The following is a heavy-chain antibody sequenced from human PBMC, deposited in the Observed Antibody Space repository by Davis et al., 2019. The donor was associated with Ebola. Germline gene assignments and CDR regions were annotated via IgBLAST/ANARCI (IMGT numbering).Heavy chain of an antibody. J-gene: IGHJ3*02. CDR1: GFTFSSYA. CDR3: ARVASSRVVRGVLHDAFDI. V-gene: IGHV3-23*01. Sequence: GESLKISCAASGFTFSSYAMSWVRQAPGKGLEWVSAISGSGGSTYYADSVKGRFTISRDNAKNSLYLQMNSLRAEDTAVYYCARVASSRVVRGVLHDAFDIWGQGTMVTVSS. D-gene: IGHD3-10*01. CDR2: ISGSGGST.